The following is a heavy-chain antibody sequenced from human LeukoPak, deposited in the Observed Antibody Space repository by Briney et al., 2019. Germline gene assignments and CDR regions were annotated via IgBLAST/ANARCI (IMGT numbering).Heavy chain of an antibody. CDR1: GYTFTGYY. Sequence: ASVKVSCKASGYTFTGYYMHWVRQAPGQGLEWMGWINPNSGGTNYAQKFQGRVTVTRDTSISTAYMELSRLRSDDTAVYYCARASIVVVPAAMNWFDPWGQGTLVTVSS. CDR3: ARASIVVVPAAMNWFDP. D-gene: IGHD2-2*01. V-gene: IGHV1-2*02. CDR2: INPNSGGT. J-gene: IGHJ5*02.